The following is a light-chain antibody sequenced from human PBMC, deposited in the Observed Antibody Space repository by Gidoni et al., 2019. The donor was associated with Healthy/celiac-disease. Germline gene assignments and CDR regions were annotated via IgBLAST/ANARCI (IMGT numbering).Light chain of an antibody. CDR1: SSNIGAGYD. CDR3: QSYDSSLSGSL. V-gene: IGLV1-40*01. J-gene: IGLJ2*01. Sequence: HSVLTQPPSVSGAPGQRVTISCTGSSSNIGAGYDVHWYQQLPGTAPKLLIYGNTNRPSGVPDRFSGSKSGTSASLAITGLQAEDEADYYCQSYDSSLSGSLFGGGTKLXV. CDR2: GNT.